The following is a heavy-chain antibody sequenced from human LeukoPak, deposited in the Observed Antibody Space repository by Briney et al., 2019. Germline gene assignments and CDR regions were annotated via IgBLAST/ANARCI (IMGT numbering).Heavy chain of an antibody. J-gene: IGHJ4*02. CDR3: ARDPSGKGAFDY. D-gene: IGHD3-10*01. V-gene: IGHV3-30*01. Sequence: GGSLRLSCAASGFTFSSYAMHWVRQAPGKGLEWVAVMSYDGSNKYYADSVKGRFTISRDNSKNTLYLQMNSLRAEDTAVYYCARDPSGKGAFDYWGQGTLVTVSS. CDR2: MSYDGSNK. CDR1: GFTFSSYA.